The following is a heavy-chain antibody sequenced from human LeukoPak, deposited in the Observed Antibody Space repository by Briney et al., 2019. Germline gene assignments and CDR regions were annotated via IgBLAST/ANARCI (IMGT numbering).Heavy chain of an antibody. J-gene: IGHJ4*02. CDR2: ISPNSGGT. V-gene: IGHV1-2*02. D-gene: IGHD4-17*01. CDR3: ARLDKYGDYGLGDFDY. Sequence: ASVKVSCKASGYTFTGYYMHWVRQAPGQGLEWMGWISPNSGGTNYAQKFQGRVTMTRDTSISTAYMELSRLRSDDTAVYYCARLDKYGDYGLGDFDYWGQGTLVTVSS. CDR1: GYTFTGYY.